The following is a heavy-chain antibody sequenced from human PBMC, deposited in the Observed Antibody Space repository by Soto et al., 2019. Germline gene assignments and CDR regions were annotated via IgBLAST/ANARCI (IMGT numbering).Heavy chain of an antibody. Sequence: GGSLRLSCAASGFTFSDYYMSWIRQAPGKGLEWVSYISSSGSTIYYADAVKGRFAISRDNAKNSLYLQMNRLRAEDTAVYYCARVKSENYYDSSGYYYDAFDMWGQGTMVTVS. V-gene: IGHV3-11*01. CDR1: GFTFSDYY. D-gene: IGHD3-22*01. CDR3: ARVKSENYYDSSGYYYDAFDM. CDR2: ISSSGSTI. J-gene: IGHJ3*02.